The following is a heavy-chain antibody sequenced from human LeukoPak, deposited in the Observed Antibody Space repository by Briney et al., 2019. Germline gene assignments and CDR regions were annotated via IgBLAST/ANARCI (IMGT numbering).Heavy chain of an antibody. J-gene: IGHJ6*03. Sequence: PGGSLRLSCAASGFTFSSYAMSWVRQAPGKGLEWASAISGSGGSTYYADSVKGRFTISRDNSKNTLYLQMNSLRAEDTAVYYCARDFVDCSSTTCYTYFYYYMDVWGKGTTVTVSS. V-gene: IGHV3-23*01. D-gene: IGHD2-2*02. CDR1: GFTFSSYA. CDR2: ISGSGGST. CDR3: ARDFVDCSSTTCYTYFYYYMDV.